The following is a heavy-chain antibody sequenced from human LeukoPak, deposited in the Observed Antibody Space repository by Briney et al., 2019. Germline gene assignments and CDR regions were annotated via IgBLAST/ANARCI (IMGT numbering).Heavy chain of an antibody. J-gene: IGHJ3*02. Sequence: ASETLSLTCSVSGGSISGYYWTWIRQPAGKGLEWIGRVYTSGSTHYNPSLKTRLTMSVDTPKNQFSLKLSSVTAADTAVYYCARLITGTTTAFDIWGQGTMVTVSS. CDR2: VYTSGST. CDR3: ARLITGTTTAFDI. V-gene: IGHV4-4*07. D-gene: IGHD1-7*01. CDR1: GGSISGYY.